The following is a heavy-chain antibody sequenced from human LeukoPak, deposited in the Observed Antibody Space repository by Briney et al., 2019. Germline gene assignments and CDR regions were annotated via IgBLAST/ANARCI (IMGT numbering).Heavy chain of an antibody. D-gene: IGHD3-22*01. CDR3: ARLCPPYYYDSSGYYSTDY. CDR2: IYTSGST. V-gene: IGHV4-61*02. Sequence: SQTLSLTCTVSGGSISSGSYYWSWIRQPAGKGLEWIGRIYTSGSTNYNPSLKSRVTISVDTSTNQFSLKLSSVTAADTAVYYCARLCPPYYYDSSGYYSTDYWGQGTLVTVSS. CDR1: GGSISSGSYY. J-gene: IGHJ4*02.